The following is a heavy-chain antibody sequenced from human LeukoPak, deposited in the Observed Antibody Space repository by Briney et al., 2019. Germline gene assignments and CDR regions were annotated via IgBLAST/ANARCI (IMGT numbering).Heavy chain of an antibody. CDR3: ASMIGGVTGAFDI. J-gene: IGHJ3*02. CDR2: IIPILGIA. V-gene: IGHV1-69*04. Sequence: SVKVSCKASGGTFSSYAISWVRQAPGQGLEWMGRIIPILGIANYAQKFQGRVTITTDKSTSTAYMELSSLRSEDTAVYYCASMIGGVTGAFDIWGQGTMVTVSS. D-gene: IGHD3-22*01. CDR1: GGTFSSYA.